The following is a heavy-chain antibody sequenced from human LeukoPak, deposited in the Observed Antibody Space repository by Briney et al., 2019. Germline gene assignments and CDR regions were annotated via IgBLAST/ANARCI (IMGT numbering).Heavy chain of an antibody. J-gene: IGHJ6*02. D-gene: IGHD6-6*01. V-gene: IGHV3-7*04. Sequence: GGSLRLSCAASGFTFSSYWMRWVRQAPGKGLEWVANIKQDGSEKYYVDSVKGRFTISRDNAKNSLYLQMNSLRAEDTAVYYCAKDLAAPYYYGMDVWGQGTTVTVSS. CDR1: GFTFSSYW. CDR2: IKQDGSEK. CDR3: AKDLAAPYYYGMDV.